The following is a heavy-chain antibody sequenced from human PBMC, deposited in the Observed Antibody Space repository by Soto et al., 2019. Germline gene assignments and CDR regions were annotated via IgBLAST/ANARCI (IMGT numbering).Heavy chain of an antibody. D-gene: IGHD3-22*01. CDR2: INHSGSS. CDR1: GGSFSGSY. J-gene: IGHJ6*02. V-gene: IGHV4-34*01. CDR3: ARGDDSSGYSFYYYYYGMDV. Sequence: SETLSLTCAVYGGSFSGSYWTWIRQPPGKGLEWIGEINHSGSSNYNPSLKSRVTISVDTSKNQFSLKLSSVTAADTAVYYCARGDDSSGYSFYYYYYGMDVWGQGTTVTVS.